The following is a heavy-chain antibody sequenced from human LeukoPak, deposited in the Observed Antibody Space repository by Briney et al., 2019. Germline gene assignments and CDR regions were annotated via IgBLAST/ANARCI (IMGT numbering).Heavy chain of an antibody. J-gene: IGHJ6*03. CDR1: GFTFSSYD. CDR2: IGTAGDT. V-gene: IGHV3-13*01. D-gene: IGHD6-25*01. Sequence: PGGSLRLSCAASGFTFSSYDMHWVRQATGKGLEWVSAIGTAGDTYYPGSVKGRFTISRENAKNSLYLQMNSLRAGDTAVYYCARAVGRLPYTHYYYYMDVWGKGTTVTVSS. CDR3: ARAVGRLPYTHYYYYMDV.